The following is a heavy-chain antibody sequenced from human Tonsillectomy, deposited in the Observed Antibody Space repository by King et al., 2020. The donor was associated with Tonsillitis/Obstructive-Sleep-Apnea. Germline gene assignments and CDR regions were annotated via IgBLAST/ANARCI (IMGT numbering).Heavy chain of an antibody. J-gene: IGHJ4*02. CDR2: INTENYI. D-gene: IGHD6-19*01. CDR3: ARDSSGWSRDY. V-gene: IGHV3-21*01. CDR1: GFAFSSYS. Sequence: VQLVESGGGLVKPGGSLRLSCAASGFAFSSYSMSWVRQAPGKGLEWVSTINTENYIYYAGSVKGRLTIFRDNSKNSLYLQMDSLGAEDTAVYYCARDSSGWSRDYWGQGTLVTVSS.